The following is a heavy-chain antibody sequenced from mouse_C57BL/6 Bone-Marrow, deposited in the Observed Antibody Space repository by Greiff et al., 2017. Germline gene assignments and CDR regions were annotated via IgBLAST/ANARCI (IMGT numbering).Heavy chain of an antibody. CDR2: IHPNSGST. CDR1: GYTFTSYW. V-gene: IGHV1-64*01. J-gene: IGHJ3*01. CDR3: ASSKRRIEPFAY. Sequence: QVQLKQPGAELVKPGASVKLSCKASGYTFTSYWMHWVKQRPGQGLEWIGMIHPNSGSTNYNEMFKSKATLTVDKSSSTAYRQHSSLTSEDSAVYYCASSKRRIEPFAYWGQGTLVTVSA.